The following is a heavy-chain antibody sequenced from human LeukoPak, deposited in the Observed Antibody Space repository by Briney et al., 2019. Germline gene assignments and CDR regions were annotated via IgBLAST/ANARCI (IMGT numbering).Heavy chain of an antibody. Sequence: PGGSLRLSCAASGFTFSSYGMHWVRQAPGKGLEWVAVISYDGSNKYYADSVKGRFTISRDNSKNTLYLQMNSLRAEDTAVYYCAKENNEAYYYYGMDVWGQGTTVTVSS. CDR2: ISYDGSNK. V-gene: IGHV3-30*18. J-gene: IGHJ6*02. CDR1: GFTFSSYG. CDR3: AKENNEAYYYYGMDV. D-gene: IGHD1/OR15-1a*01.